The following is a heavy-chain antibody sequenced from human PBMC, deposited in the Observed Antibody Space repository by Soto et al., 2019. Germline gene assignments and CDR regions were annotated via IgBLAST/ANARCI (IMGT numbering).Heavy chain of an antibody. CDR2: INAGNGNT. CDR1: GYTFTSYA. Sequence: QVQLVQSGAEEKKPGASVKVSCKASGYTFTSYAMHWVRQAPGQRLEWMGWINAGNGNTKYSQKLQGRVTITRDTSASTAYMEVSSLRSEDTAVYYCARNEVGLRVFDYWGQGTLVTVSS. D-gene: IGHD5-12*01. CDR3: ARNEVGLRVFDY. J-gene: IGHJ4*02. V-gene: IGHV1-3*05.